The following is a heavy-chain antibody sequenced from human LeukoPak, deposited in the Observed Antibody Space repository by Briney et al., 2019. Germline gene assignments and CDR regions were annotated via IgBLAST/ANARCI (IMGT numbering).Heavy chain of an antibody. V-gene: IGHV3-48*04. CDR3: AAVIDY. Sequence: GGSLRLSCAASGFTFSSYSMNWVRQAPGKGLEWVSYISSSSTTIYYADSVKGRFSISRDNANNSVYLQMNNLRAEDTAVYYCAAVIDYWGQGTLVTVSS. CDR2: ISSSSTTI. J-gene: IGHJ4*02. CDR1: GFTFSSYS.